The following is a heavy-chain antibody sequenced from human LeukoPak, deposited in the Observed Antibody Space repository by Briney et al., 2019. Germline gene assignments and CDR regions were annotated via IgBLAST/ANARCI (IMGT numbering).Heavy chain of an antibody. Sequence: PGGSLRLSCAASGFTFSTFGMSWVRQAPGKGLEWVSVISGGGSSIYYADSVKGRFTISRDNSKNTLYLQMNSLRAEDTAVYYCARVPGAASYWGQGTLVTVSS. V-gene: IGHV3-23*01. D-gene: IGHD6-13*01. CDR1: GFTFSTFG. CDR3: ARVPGAASY. J-gene: IGHJ4*02. CDR2: ISGGGSSI.